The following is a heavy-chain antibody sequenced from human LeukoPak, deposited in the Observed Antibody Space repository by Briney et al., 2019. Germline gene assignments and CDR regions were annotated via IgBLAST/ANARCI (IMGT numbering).Heavy chain of an antibody. Sequence: GGSLRLSCAASAFSFSAYSMNWVRQAPGKGLEWVSVIYSGGSTYYADSVKGRFTISRDNSKNTLYLQMNSLRAEDTAVYYCARADILSGPHRAFDIWGQGTMVTVSS. V-gene: IGHV3-66*01. CDR3: ARADILSGPHRAFDI. CDR1: AFSFSAYS. D-gene: IGHD1-14*01. J-gene: IGHJ3*02. CDR2: IYSGGST.